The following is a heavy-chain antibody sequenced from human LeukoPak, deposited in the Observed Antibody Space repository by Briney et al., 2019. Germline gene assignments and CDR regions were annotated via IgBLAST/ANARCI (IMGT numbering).Heavy chain of an antibody. CDR3: ARDAVDCSGGSCYSVGYFDY. V-gene: IGHV3-53*01. CDR1: WFTVSSNY. CDR2: IYSGGST. Sequence: PGGSLRLSCAASWFTVSSNYMSWVRQAPGKGLEWVSFIYSGGSTYYADSVKGRFTISRDNSKNTLYLQMNSLRAEDTAVYYCARDAVDCSGGSCYSVGYFDYWGQGTLVTVSS. J-gene: IGHJ4*02. D-gene: IGHD2-15*01.